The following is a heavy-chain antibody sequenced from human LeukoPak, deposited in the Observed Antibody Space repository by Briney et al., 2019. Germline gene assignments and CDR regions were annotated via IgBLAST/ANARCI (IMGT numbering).Heavy chain of an antibody. CDR3: AKAGAYCSGGSCYSYDYYYMDV. V-gene: IGHV3-23*01. CDR2: ISGSGGST. CDR1: GFTFSSYA. Sequence: GGSLRLSCAASGFTFSSYAMSWVRQAPGKGLEWVSVISGSGGSTYYADSVKGRFTISRDNSKNTLYLQMNSLRAEDTAVYYCAKAGAYCSGGSCYSYDYYYMDVWGKGTTVAVSS. D-gene: IGHD2-15*01. J-gene: IGHJ6*03.